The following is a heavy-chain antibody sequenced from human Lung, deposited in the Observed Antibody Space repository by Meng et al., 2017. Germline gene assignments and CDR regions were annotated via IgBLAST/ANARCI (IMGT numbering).Heavy chain of an antibody. CDR1: GYTFTTYA. CDR2: INTDTRNP. V-gene: IGHV7-4-1*02. Sequence: QVQPVQSGSELKKPGASVKISLKASGYTFTTYAMNWVRQAPGQGLEWMGWINTDTRNPTYAQGFTGRFVFSLDTSVSTAYLQISSLMAEDTAIYYCARGDLGMSGYYYTVHWGQGTLVTVSS. D-gene: IGHD3-22*01. J-gene: IGHJ4*02. CDR3: ARGDLGMSGYYYTVH.